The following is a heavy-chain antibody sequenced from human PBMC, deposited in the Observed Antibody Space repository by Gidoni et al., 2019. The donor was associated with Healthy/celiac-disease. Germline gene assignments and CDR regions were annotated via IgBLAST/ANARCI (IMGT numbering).Heavy chain of an antibody. CDR1: GGSFSGYY. V-gene: IGHV4-34*01. D-gene: IGHD6-19*01. Sequence: QVQLQQWGAGLLKPSETLSLTCAVYGGSFSGYYWSWIRQPPGKGLEWIGEINHSGSTNYNPSLKIRFTISVDTSKNQFSLMLSSVTAADTAVYYCNTRITVAGTNGFSAASQAYTDAGVTGTDYYYYGMDVWGQGTTVTVSS. CDR2: INHSGST. J-gene: IGHJ6*02. CDR3: NTRITVAGTNGFSAASQAYTDAGVTGTDYYYYGMDV.